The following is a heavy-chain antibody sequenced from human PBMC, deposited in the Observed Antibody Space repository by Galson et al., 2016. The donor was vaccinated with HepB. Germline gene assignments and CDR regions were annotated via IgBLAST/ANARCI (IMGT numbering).Heavy chain of an antibody. V-gene: IGHV1-18*01. CDR2: ISVSSGSA. CDR1: NYKSTAYG. D-gene: IGHD1-26*01. CDR3: ATEAPVGAPPPMDV. Sequence: SVKVSCKASNYKSTAYGFNWVRQAPGQGLEWMGWISVSSGSATYAQKFRDRVVMTRDRSTTTAYLDLTSLTSDDTAVYYCATEAPVGAPPPMDVWGQGTRLTVSS. J-gene: IGHJ6*02.